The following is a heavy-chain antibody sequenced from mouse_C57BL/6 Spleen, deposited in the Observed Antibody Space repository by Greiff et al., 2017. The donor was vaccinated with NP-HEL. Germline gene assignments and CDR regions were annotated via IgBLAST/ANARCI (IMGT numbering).Heavy chain of an antibody. CDR3: TGEGNPRDY. CDR2: IRLKSDNYAT. Sequence: EVKLMESGGGLVQPVGSMKLSCVASGFTFSNYWMNWVRQSPEKGLEWVAQIRLKSDNYATHYAESVKGRFTISRDDSKSSVYLQMNNLRAEDTGIYYCTGEGNPRDYWGQGTSVTVSS. V-gene: IGHV6-3*01. J-gene: IGHJ4*01. D-gene: IGHD2-1*01. CDR1: GFTFSNYW.